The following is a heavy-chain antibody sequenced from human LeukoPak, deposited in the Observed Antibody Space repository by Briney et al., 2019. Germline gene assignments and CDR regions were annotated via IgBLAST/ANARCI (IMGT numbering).Heavy chain of an antibody. CDR3: ARDSSGYYYALNWFDP. CDR1: GFTFSSYA. J-gene: IGHJ5*02. Sequence: GGSLRLSCAASGFTFSSYAMSWVRKAPGKGLDWVSALSGSGGSTYYADSVKGRFTISRDNSKNTLYLQMNSLRAEDTAVYYCARDSSGYYYALNWFDPWGQGTLVTVSS. D-gene: IGHD3-22*01. CDR2: LSGSGGST. V-gene: IGHV3-23*01.